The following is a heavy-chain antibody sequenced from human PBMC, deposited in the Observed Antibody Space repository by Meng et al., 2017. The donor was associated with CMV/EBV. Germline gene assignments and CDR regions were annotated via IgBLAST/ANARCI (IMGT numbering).Heavy chain of an antibody. CDR2: IYYSGST. V-gene: IGHV4-39*07. Sequence: GSLRLSCTVSGGSISSSSYYWGWIRQPPGKGLEWIGSIYYSGSTYYNPSLKSRVTISVDTSKNQFSLKLSSVTAADTAVYYCARGSRFLEWLLLGYFDYWGQGTLVTVS. CDR1: GGSISSSSYY. J-gene: IGHJ4*02. CDR3: ARGSRFLEWLLLGYFDY. D-gene: IGHD3-3*01.